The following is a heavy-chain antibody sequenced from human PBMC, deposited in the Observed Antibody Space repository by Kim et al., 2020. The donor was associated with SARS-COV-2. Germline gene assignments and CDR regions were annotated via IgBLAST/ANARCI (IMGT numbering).Heavy chain of an antibody. J-gene: IGHJ5*02. D-gene: IGHD6-19*01. CDR2: ISGSGGST. CDR1: GFTFSSYA. Sequence: GGSLRLSCAASGFTFSSYAMSWVRQAPGKGLEWVSAISGSGGSTYYADSVKGRFTISRDNSKNTLYLQMNSLRAEDTAVYYCAKDDTGYSSGCWFDPWGQGTLVTVSS. V-gene: IGHV3-23*01. CDR3: AKDDTGYSSGCWFDP.